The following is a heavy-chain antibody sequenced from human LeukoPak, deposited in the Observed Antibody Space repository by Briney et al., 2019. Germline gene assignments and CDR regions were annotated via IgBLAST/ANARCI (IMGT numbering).Heavy chain of an antibody. Sequence: SETLSLTCTVSGDSISSSSYYWGWIRQPPGKGLEWIGSIYYSGSTYYNPSLKSRVTISVDTSKNQFSLKLSSVTAADTAVYYCARHSGSYSPPCCWGQGTLVTVSS. CDR3: ARHSGSYSPPCC. CDR2: IYYSGST. J-gene: IGHJ4*02. V-gene: IGHV4-39*01. D-gene: IGHD1-26*01. CDR1: GDSISSSSYY.